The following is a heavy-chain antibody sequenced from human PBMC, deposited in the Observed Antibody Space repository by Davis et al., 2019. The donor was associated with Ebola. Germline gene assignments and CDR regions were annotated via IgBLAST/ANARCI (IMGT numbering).Heavy chain of an antibody. Sequence: PSETLSLTCSVSGGSVNTDTYYWSWIRQPPGKGLEWIAYVFYTGGTNYNPSLKSRVTISLDASKNQFSLKLTSVTAADTAVYYCATKSYRGGAFDVWGQGTMVNVSS. CDR1: GGSVNTDTYY. J-gene: IGHJ3*01. D-gene: IGHD3-10*01. CDR2: VFYTGGT. V-gene: IGHV4-61*01. CDR3: ATKSYRGGAFDV.